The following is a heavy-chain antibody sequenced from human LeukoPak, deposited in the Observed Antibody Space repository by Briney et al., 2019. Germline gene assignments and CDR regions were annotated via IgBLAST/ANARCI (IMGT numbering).Heavy chain of an antibody. CDR3: ARVGCSSTSCYMRDAFDI. CDR2: IYYSGST. D-gene: IGHD2-2*02. V-gene: IGHV4-59*01. J-gene: IGHJ3*02. Sequence: SLRLSCAASGFTFRNYWMTWVRQAPGKGLEWIGYIYYSGSTNYNPSLKSRVTISVDTSKNQFSLKLSSVTAADTAVYYCARVGCSSTSCYMRDAFDIWGQGTMVTVSS. CDR1: GFTFRNYW.